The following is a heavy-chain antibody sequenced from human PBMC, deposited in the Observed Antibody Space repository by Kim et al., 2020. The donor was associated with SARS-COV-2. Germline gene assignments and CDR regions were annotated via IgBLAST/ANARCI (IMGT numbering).Heavy chain of an antibody. V-gene: IGHV3-30*02. Sequence: KYYADSVKGRFTISRDNSKNTLYLQMNSLRAEDTAVYYCAKSIDYDILTSWGQGTLVTVSS. CDR2: K. J-gene: IGHJ5*02. D-gene: IGHD3-9*01. CDR3: AKSIDYDILTS.